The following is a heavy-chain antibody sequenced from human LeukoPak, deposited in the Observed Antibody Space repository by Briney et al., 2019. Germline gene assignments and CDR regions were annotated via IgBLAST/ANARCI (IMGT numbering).Heavy chain of an antibody. CDR1: GYTFTGYY. CDR2: INPNSGGT. Sequence: ASVKVSCKASGYTFTGYYMHWVRQAPGQGLEWMGWINPNSGGTNYAQKFQGRVTMTRDTSISTAYMELSRLRSDDTAVYYCARDPRGDGYNYFDYWGQGTLVTVSS. CDR3: ARDPRGDGYNYFDY. J-gene: IGHJ4*02. V-gene: IGHV1-2*02. D-gene: IGHD5-24*01.